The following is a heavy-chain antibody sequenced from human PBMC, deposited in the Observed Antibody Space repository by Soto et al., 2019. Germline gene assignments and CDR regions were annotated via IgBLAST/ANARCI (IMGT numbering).Heavy chain of an antibody. J-gene: IGHJ2*01. D-gene: IGHD4-17*01. CDR2: ISGSGGST. V-gene: IGHV3-23*01. CDR3: ARRTVGWYFDL. CDR1: GFTFSIYA. Sequence: EVQLLESGGGLVQPGGSLRLSCAASGFTFSIYAMNWVRQAPGKGLEWVSVISGSGGSTYYADSVKGRFTISRDKSKNTLYVQMNSLIAEDTAVYYCARRTVGWYFDLWGRGTLVTVSS.